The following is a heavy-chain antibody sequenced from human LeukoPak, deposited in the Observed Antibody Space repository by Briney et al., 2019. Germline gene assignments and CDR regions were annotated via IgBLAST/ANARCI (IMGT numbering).Heavy chain of an antibody. Sequence: GESLKVSCKGSGYSFTSYWIGWVRQMPGKGLEWMGIIYPGDSDTRYSPSFQGQVTISAVKSISTAYLQWSSLKASDTAMYYCARIRSTSKAVPGAMRWFDPWGQGTLVTVSS. D-gene: IGHD2-2*01. CDR1: GYSFTSYW. J-gene: IGHJ5*02. CDR2: IYPGDSDT. V-gene: IGHV5-51*01. CDR3: ARIRSTSKAVPGAMRWFDP.